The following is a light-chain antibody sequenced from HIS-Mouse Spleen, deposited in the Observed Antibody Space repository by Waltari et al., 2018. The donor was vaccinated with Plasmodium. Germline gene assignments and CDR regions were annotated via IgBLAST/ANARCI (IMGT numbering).Light chain of an antibody. V-gene: IGLV3-1*01. J-gene: IGLJ3*02. CDR2: QDS. Sequence: SYELTQPPSVSVSPGQTASITCSGDKLGDKYACWYQQKPGQSPVLAIYQDSKRPSGIPVRFSGANSGNTATLTISGTQAMDEADYYCQAWDSSTAVFGGGTKLTVL. CDR3: QAWDSSTAV. CDR1: KLGDKY.